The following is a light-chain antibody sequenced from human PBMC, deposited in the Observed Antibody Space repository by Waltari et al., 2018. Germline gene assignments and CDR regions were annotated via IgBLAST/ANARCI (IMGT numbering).Light chain of an antibody. Sequence: QSVLTQPPSASETPGQRVTISCSGSNANLGSNYLYWYQQLPGTAPKLHIYRNNQRPSGVPDRFSASKSGTSASLAIDGLRSEDEAIYYCASWDDSHYVFGPGTQVTVL. CDR1: NANLGSNY. CDR2: RNN. CDR3: ASWDDSHYV. V-gene: IGLV1-47*01. J-gene: IGLJ1*01.